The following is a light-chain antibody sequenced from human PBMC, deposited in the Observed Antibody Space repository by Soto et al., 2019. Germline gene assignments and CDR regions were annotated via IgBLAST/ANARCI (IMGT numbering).Light chain of an antibody. J-gene: IGLJ1*01. CDR2: EVN. Sequence: QSARSQPPSASGSPGHSVAISCTGTSSDVGGYNYVSWYQQHPGKAPKLMIYEVNKRPSGVPDRFSGSKSGNTASLTVSGLQAEDEADYYCSSYAGSSNVFGTGTKVTVL. V-gene: IGLV2-8*01. CDR3: SSYAGSSNV. CDR1: SSDVGGYNY.